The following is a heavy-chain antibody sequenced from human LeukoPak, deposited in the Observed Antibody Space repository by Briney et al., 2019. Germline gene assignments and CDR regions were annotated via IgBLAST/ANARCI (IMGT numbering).Heavy chain of an antibody. J-gene: IGHJ4*02. CDR1: GFTVSSNY. Sequence: GGSLRLSCAASGFTVSSNYMSWVRRAPGKGLEWVSVIYSGGRGTTYSADSVKGRFTISRDNSKNTVYLQMNSLRAEDTAVYYCAKRVVLAGNTGKAYDYWGQGTLVTVSS. V-gene: IGHV3-53*01. CDR3: AKRVVLAGNTGKAYDY. CDR2: IYSGGRGTT. D-gene: IGHD2-15*01.